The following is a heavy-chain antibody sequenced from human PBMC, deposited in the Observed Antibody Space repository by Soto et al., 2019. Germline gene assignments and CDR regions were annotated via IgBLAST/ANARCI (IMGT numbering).Heavy chain of an antibody. CDR2: ISGSGGST. J-gene: IGHJ6*02. CDR3: AKNWLTVYYYYGMDV. D-gene: IGHD3-22*01. CDR1: GFTFSSYA. Sequence: PGGSLRLSCAASGFTFSSYAMSWVRQAPGKGLEWVSAISGSGGSTYYADTVKGRFTISRDNSKNTLYLQMNSLRADDTAVYYCAKNWLTVYYYYGMDVWGQGTTVTVSS. V-gene: IGHV3-23*01.